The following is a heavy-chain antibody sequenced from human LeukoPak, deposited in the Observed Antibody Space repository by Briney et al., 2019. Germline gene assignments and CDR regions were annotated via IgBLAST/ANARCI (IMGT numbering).Heavy chain of an antibody. D-gene: IGHD3-3*01. V-gene: IGHV1-2*06. CDR1: GYTFTDYY. CDR3: ARVALHDFWSGYLDRGAYYYDMDV. Sequence: ASVKVSCKASGYTFTDYYIHWVRQAPGQGLEWMGRINPNSGGTKYAQKFQGRITLTRDTSISIAYMEVSRLNSDDTAVYYCARVALHDFWSGYLDRGAYYYDMDVWGQGTTVTVPS. CDR2: INPNSGGT. J-gene: IGHJ6*02.